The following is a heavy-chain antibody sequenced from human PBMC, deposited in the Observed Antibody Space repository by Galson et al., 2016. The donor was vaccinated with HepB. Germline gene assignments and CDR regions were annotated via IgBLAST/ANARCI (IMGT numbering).Heavy chain of an antibody. CDR1: GFTFTNYP. J-gene: IGHJ3*02. CDR2: ISGNGGTT. Sequence: SLRLSCAASGFTFTNYPMSWVRHAPGKGLAWLSPISGNGGTTYYADSVKGRFIISRDNSKNTLYLQMNSLRAEDTAVYYCVGSTLHLPGGTVHVIAVTQRGVVDMWGQGTMVTVSS. CDR3: VGSTLHLPGGTVHVIAVTQRGVVDM. D-gene: IGHD6-19*01. V-gene: IGHV3-23*01.